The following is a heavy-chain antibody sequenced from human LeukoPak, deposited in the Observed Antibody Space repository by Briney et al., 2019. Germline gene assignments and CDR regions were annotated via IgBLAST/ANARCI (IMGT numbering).Heavy chain of an antibody. CDR3: ARPPDLGGSRYYYYMDV. CDR1: GFTFSSYW. CDR2: IKQDGSEK. V-gene: IGHV3-7*01. D-gene: IGHD5-12*01. Sequence: GGSLRLSCAASGFTFSSYWMSWVRQAPGKGLEWVANIKQDGSEKYYVDSVKGRFTISRDNAKNSLYLQMNSLRAEDTAVYYCARPPDLGGSRYYYYMDVWGKGTTVIVSS. J-gene: IGHJ6*03.